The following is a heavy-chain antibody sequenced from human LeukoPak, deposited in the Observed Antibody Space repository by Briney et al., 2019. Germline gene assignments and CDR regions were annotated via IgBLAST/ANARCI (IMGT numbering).Heavy chain of an antibody. D-gene: IGHD4-17*01. V-gene: IGHV3-74*01. CDR1: GFTFSSYW. CDR3: ARGFRPRATTVTTFVDY. J-gene: IGHJ4*02. CDR2: INSDGSST. Sequence: GGSLRLSCAASGFTFSSYWMHWVRQAPGKGLVWVSRINSDGSSTSYADSVKGRFTISRDNAKNTLCLQMNSLRAEDTAVYYCARGFRPRATTVTTFVDYWGQGTLVTVSS.